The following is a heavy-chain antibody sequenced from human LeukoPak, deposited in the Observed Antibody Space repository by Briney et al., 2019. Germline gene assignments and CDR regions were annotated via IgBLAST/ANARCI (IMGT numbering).Heavy chain of an antibody. CDR3: ARLRQFGEPALYYFDY. D-gene: IGHD3-10*01. CDR2: INWNGGST. J-gene: IGHJ4*02. V-gene: IGHV3-20*04. CDR1: GFTFNDYG. Sequence: PGGSLRLSCAASGFTFNDYGMSWVRQAPRKGLEWVSGINWNGGSTGYADSVKGRFAISRDNAKNSLYLQMSSLRAEDTAVYFCARLRQFGEPALYYFDYWGQGTLVTVSS.